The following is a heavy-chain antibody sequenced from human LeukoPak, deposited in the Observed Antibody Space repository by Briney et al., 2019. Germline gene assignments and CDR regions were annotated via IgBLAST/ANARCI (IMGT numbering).Heavy chain of an antibody. V-gene: IGHV1-18*01. J-gene: IGHJ4*02. Sequence: ASVKVSCKASGYTFSTYGITWVRQAPGQGLEWMGWISAYNGNTNFTQKLQGRVTMTTDIFTSTAYVELRSLRSDDTAVYYCARSRLTYFDYWGQGTLVIVSS. CDR3: ARSRLTYFDY. CDR2: ISAYNGNT. CDR1: GYTFSTYG. D-gene: IGHD3-16*01.